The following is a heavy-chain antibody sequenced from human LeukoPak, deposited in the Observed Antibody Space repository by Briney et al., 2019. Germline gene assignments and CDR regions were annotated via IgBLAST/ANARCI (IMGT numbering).Heavy chain of an antibody. CDR1: GGSFSGYY. CDR3: ARGREVTRDFDY. CDR2: INHSGST. V-gene: IGHV4-34*01. D-gene: IGHD4-23*01. J-gene: IGHJ4*02. Sequence: SETLSLTCAVYGGSFSGYYWSWIRQPPGKGLEWIGEINHSGSTNYNPSLKSRVTISVDTSKNQFSLKLSFVTAADTAVYYCARGREVTRDFDYWGQGTLVSVSS.